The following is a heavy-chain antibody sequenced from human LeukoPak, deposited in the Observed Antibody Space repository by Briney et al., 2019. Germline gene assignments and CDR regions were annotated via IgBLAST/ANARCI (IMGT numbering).Heavy chain of an antibody. CDR1: GGSITSSSYC. CDR3: ARRRGDPRYFDY. D-gene: IGHD4-17*01. V-gene: IGHV4-39*01. J-gene: IGHJ4*02. CDR2: IYYSGST. Sequence: SETLSLSCNVSGGSITSSSYCWGWIRQPPGKGLEWIGSIYYSGSTYYNPSLKSRVTISVDTSKNQSSLKLSSVTAADTAVYYCARRRGDPRYFDYWGQGTLVTVSS.